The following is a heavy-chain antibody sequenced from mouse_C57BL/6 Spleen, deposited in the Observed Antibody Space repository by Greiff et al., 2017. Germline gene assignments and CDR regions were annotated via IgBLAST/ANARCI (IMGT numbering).Heavy chain of an antibody. CDR2: ISDGGSYT. V-gene: IGHV5-4*03. CDR1: GFTFSSYA. J-gene: IGHJ4*01. CDR3: ARGLLRYYYAMDY. Sequence: EVKLMESGGGLVKPGGSLKLSCAASGFTFSSYAMSWVRQTPEKRLEWVATISDGGSYTYYPDNVKGRFTISRDNAKNHLYLQMSHLKSEDTAMYYCARGLLRYYYAMDYWGQGTSVTVSS. D-gene: IGHD1-1*01.